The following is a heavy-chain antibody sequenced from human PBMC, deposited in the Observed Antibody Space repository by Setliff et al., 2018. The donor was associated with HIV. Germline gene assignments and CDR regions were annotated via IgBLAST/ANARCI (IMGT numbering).Heavy chain of an antibody. Sequence: SVKVSCKASGGTFSNYAFSWMRQAPGQGLEWMGGLIPIVDITKSTQKFRDRVTFTADESTKTAQVELSGLTFEDTAVYYCAKGPNFEDAFDIWGQGTVVTVSS. CDR2: LIPIVDIT. V-gene: IGHV1-69*10. D-gene: IGHD2-8*01. CDR3: AKGPNFEDAFDI. CDR1: GGTFSNYA. J-gene: IGHJ3*02.